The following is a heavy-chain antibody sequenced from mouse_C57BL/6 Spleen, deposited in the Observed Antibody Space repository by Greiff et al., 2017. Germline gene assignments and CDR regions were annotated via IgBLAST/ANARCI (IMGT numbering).Heavy chain of an antibody. CDR2: IDPSDSYT. D-gene: IGHD1-1*01. J-gene: IGHJ2*01. CDR3: ALYYGSSHFDY. V-gene: IGHV1-69*01. Sequence: VQLQQPGAELVMPGASVKLSCKASGYTFTSYWMHWVKQRPGQGLEWIGEIDPSDSYTNYNQKFKGKSTLTVDKSSSTAYMQLSSLTSEDSSVYYCALYYGSSHFDYWGQGTTLTVSS. CDR1: GYTFTSYW.